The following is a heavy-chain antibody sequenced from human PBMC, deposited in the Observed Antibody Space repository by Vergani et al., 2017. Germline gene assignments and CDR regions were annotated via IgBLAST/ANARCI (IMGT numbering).Heavy chain of an antibody. V-gene: IGHV1-18*04. CDR3: ARDLIGIVVVPAAMKFNYMDV. Sequence: QVQLVQSGAEVKKPGASVKVSCKASGYTFTSYGISWVRQAPGQGLEWMGWISAYNGNTNYEQKLQGRVTMTTDTTTSTAYMELRSLRSDDTAVYYCARDLIGIVVVPAAMKFNYMDVWGKGTTVTVSS. J-gene: IGHJ6*03. CDR1: GYTFTSYG. CDR2: ISAYNGNT. D-gene: IGHD2-2*01.